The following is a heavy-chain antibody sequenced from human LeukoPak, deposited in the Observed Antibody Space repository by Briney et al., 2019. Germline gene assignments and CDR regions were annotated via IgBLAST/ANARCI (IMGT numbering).Heavy chain of an antibody. Sequence: GGSLRLSCVASGFRFSDFAMSWVRQAPGEGREWVSGISDSGRATYYTDSVKGRCTISRDNSKNTVNLQLNNVRAEDTALYFCARHDSFIPFWGQGMQVTVSS. D-gene: IGHD5-18*01. V-gene: IGHV3-23*01. J-gene: IGHJ4*02. CDR1: GFRFSDFA. CDR2: ISDSGRAT. CDR3: ARHDSFIPF.